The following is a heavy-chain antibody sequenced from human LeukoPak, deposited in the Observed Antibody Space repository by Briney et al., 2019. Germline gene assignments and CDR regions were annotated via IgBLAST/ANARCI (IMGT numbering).Heavy chain of an antibody. D-gene: IGHD5-18*01. V-gene: IGHV4-39*01. CDR2: IYYSKNT. J-gene: IGHJ4*02. Sequence: SETLSLTFTVSGGSISRSSAYWGWIRQPPGKGLEWIGSIYYSKNTYYNPSLKSRVTISADTSKSQFSLTLGSVSATDKAVYYCVSPRGFIYGYFDYWGQGTLVTVSS. CDR3: VSPRGFIYGYFDY. CDR1: GGSISRSSAY.